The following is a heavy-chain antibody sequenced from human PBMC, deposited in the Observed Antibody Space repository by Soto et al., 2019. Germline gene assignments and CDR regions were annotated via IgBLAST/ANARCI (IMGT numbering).Heavy chain of an antibody. Sequence: QVHLVQSGAEVKKPGASVKVSCKGSGYTFTIYGITWVRQAPGQGLEWMGWISAHNGNIDYAQKLQGRVTVTRDTSTSTAYMELRSLRSDDTAVYYCARGRYGDYWGQGALVTVSS. D-gene: IGHD1-1*01. CDR1: GYTFTIYG. CDR2: ISAHNGNI. V-gene: IGHV1-18*01. CDR3: ARGRYGDY. J-gene: IGHJ4*02.